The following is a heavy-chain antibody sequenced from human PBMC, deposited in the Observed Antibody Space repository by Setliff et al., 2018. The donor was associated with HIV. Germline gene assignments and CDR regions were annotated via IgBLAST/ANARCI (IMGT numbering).Heavy chain of an antibody. J-gene: IGHJ5*02. D-gene: IGHD2-15*01. CDR3: ALPYCSGGNCWSSASLPPAGWFDP. Sequence: SVKVSCKASGGTFSSYVISWVRQAPGQGPEWMGGIIPMYGVTNYAQKFQGRVTITADEPTSTAYMELSSLRSEDTAVYYCALPYCSGGNCWSSASLPPAGWFDPWGQGTLVTVSS. V-gene: IGHV1-69*13. CDR2: IIPMYGVT. CDR1: GGTFSSYV.